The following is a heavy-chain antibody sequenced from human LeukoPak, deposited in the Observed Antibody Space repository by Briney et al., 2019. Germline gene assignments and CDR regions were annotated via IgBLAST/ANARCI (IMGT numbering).Heavy chain of an antibody. D-gene: IGHD6-13*01. V-gene: IGHV3-74*01. CDR2: INSDGSST. Sequence: PGGSLRLSCAASGFTFSSYWMHWVRQAPGKGLVWVSRINSDGSSTSYADSVKGRFTISRENAKNSLYLQMNSLRAGDTAVYYCAMSRLDSSSGMDVWGQGTTVTVSS. J-gene: IGHJ6*02. CDR3: AMSRLDSSSGMDV. CDR1: GFTFSSYW.